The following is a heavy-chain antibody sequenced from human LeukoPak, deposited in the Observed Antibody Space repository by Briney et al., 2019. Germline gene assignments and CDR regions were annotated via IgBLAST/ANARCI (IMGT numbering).Heavy chain of an antibody. V-gene: IGHV4-34*01. J-gene: IGHJ4*02. Sequence: PSETLSLTCAVYGGSFSGYYWSWIRQPPGKGLEWIWEINHSGSTNYNPALKSRGTISVDTSKNQFSLKLSAVTAADTAVYSCARELKGWLRKYFDYWGQGTLVTVSS. CDR3: ARELKGWLRKYFDY. D-gene: IGHD5-12*01. CDR2: INHSGST. CDR1: GGSFSGYY.